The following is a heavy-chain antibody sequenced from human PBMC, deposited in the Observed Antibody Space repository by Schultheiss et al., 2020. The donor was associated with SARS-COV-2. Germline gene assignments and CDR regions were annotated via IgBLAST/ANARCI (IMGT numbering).Heavy chain of an antibody. D-gene: IGHD6-19*01. Sequence: SETLSLTCAVSGDAITRDFWWSWVRQPPGKGLEWIGEVSESGSTSYNPSLKSRVTISVDTSKNQFSLKLSSVTAADTAVYYCARIQWLGYPPFDYWGQGTLVTVSS. CDR3: ARIQWLGYPPFDY. CDR2: VSESGST. J-gene: IGHJ4*02. V-gene: IGHV4-4*02. CDR1: GDAITRDFW.